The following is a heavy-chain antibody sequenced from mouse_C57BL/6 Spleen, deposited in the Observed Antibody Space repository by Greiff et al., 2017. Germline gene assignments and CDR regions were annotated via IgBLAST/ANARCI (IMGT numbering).Heavy chain of an antibody. Sequence: EVMLVESGGGLVKPGGSLKLSCAASGFTFSDYGMHWVRQAPEKGLEWVAYISSGSSTIYYADTVKGRFTISRDTAKNTLFLQMTSLRSEDTALYYWARGDDYFYFDYWGQGTTLTVSS. CDR1: GFTFSDYG. CDR2: ISSGSSTI. V-gene: IGHV5-17*01. D-gene: IGHD2-4*01. CDR3: ARGDDYFYFDY. J-gene: IGHJ2*01.